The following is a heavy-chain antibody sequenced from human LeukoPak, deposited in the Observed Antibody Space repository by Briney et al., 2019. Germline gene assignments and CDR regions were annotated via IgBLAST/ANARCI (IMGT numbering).Heavy chain of an antibody. Sequence: SETLSLTCAVYGGSFSGYYWSWIRQPPGKGLEWIGEINHSGSTNYNPSLKSRVTISVDTSKNQFSLKLSSVTAADTAVYYCARGTMVRGVNYWGQGTLVTVFS. CDR1: GGSFSGYY. CDR2: INHSGST. D-gene: IGHD3-10*01. V-gene: IGHV4-34*01. CDR3: ARGTMVRGVNY. J-gene: IGHJ4*02.